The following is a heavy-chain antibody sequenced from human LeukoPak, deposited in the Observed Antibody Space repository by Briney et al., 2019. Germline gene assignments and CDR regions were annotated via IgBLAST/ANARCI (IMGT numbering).Heavy chain of an antibody. D-gene: IGHD6-13*01. CDR1: GFTFSSYG. V-gene: IGHV3-33*01. Sequence: GGSLRLSCAASGFTFSSYGMHWVRQAPGKGLEWVAAIWSDGSNTYYADSVKGRFTISRDNAKNSLYLQMNSLRDEDTAVYYCARDDLEGSSWYNWFDPWGQGTLVSVSS. CDR3: ARDDLEGSSWYNWFDP. CDR2: IWSDGSNT. J-gene: IGHJ5*02.